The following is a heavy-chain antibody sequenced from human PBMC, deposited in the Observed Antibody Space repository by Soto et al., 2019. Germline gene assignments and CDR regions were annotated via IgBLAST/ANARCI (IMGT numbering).Heavy chain of an antibody. CDR1: GFTFDDYT. J-gene: IGHJ6*02. CDR3: AKEIRGARYCSGGSCYSYYYYYYGMDV. D-gene: IGHD2-15*01. CDR2: ISWDGGST. Sequence: LRLSCAAPGFTFDDYTMNWVRQAPGKGLEWVSLISWDGGSTYYADSVKGRFTISRDNSKNSLYLQMNSLRTEDTALYYCAKEIRGARYCSGGSCYSYYYYYYGMDVWGQGTTVTVSS. V-gene: IGHV3-43*01.